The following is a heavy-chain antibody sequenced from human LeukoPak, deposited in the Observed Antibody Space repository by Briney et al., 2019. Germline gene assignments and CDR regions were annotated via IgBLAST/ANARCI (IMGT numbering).Heavy chain of an antibody. J-gene: IGHJ6*03. CDR2: MNPNSGNT. V-gene: IGHV1-8*01. CDR3: ARDLELVTMIVVGHYYYMDV. D-gene: IGHD3-22*01. Sequence: GASVKASCKASGYTFTSYDINWVRQATGQGLEWMGWMNPNSGNTGYAQKFQGRVTMTRNTSISTAYMELSTLRSEDTAVYYCARDLELVTMIVVGHYYYMDVWGKGTTVTVSS. CDR1: GYTFTSYD.